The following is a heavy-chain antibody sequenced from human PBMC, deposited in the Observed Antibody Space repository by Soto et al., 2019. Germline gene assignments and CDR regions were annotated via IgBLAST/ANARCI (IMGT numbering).Heavy chain of an antibody. CDR2: IYYSGST. CDR1: GGSISSYY. V-gene: IGHV4-59*08. J-gene: IGHJ6*03. Sequence: SETLSLTCTVSGGSISSYYWSWIRQPPGKGLEWIGYIYYSGSTNYNPSLKSRVTISVDTSKNQFSLKLSSVTAADTAVYYCARLRGSTSVPHSYYYYYMDVWGKGTTVTVSS. D-gene: IGHD2-2*01. CDR3: ARLRGSTSVPHSYYYYYMDV.